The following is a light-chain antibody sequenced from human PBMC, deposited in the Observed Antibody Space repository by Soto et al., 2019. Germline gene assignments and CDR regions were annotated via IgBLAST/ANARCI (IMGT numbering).Light chain of an antibody. J-gene: IGKJ3*01. CDR1: QDISNY. Sequence: DIQMTQSPSSLSASVGDRVTITCQASQDISNYLNWYQQKPGKAPKLLIYDASNLETGVPSRFSGSGSETDFTFTISSLQPEDIATYYCQQYDNLPFTFCPGTKVDIK. CDR3: QQYDNLPFT. V-gene: IGKV1-33*01. CDR2: DAS.